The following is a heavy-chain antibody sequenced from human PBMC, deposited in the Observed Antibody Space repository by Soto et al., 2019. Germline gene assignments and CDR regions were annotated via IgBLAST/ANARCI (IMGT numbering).Heavy chain of an antibody. CDR3: TRDSASCRGGHCYFDN. D-gene: IGHD2-15*01. CDR2: IRSKANSYMT. CDR1: GFTFSDHY. V-gene: IGHV3-72*01. J-gene: IGHJ4*02. Sequence: EVQLVESGGGLGQPGGSLRLSCAVSGFTFSDHYMDWVRQAPGKGPEWVGRIRSKANSYMTEYASSVKVRFTILRDDSKNSLYLQMNSLKTEDTAVYYCTRDSASCRGGHCYFDNWGQGTLVTVSS.